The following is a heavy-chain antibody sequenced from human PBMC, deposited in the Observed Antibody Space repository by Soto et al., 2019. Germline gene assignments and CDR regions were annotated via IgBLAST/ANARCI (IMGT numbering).Heavy chain of an antibody. CDR3: ARDQVGASSFDY. D-gene: IGHD1-26*01. V-gene: IGHV1-69*08. J-gene: IGHJ4*02. CDR2: IIPSPART. CDR1: GGTFSNSP. Sequence: QVQLVQSGAELRKPGSAVKLSCTASGGTFSNSPISWVRQIPGQGPEWMGRIIPSPARTIYSRKFRGRVTLTADKSTQTVYMTLSSLTTEDSGVYDCARDQVGASSFDYWGQGTRVTVSS.